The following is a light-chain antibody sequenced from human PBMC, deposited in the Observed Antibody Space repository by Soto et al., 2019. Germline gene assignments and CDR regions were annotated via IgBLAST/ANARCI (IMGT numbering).Light chain of an antibody. Sequence: EIVMTQSPGTLSLSPGDTATLSCRASQSLGSDLAWYQQKPGQAPRLLIFGASARPTGIPARISGSGSGTEFTLTISSLRSEDFAVYFYQQYYNWPRTFGQGTKVDIK. J-gene: IGKJ1*01. CDR1: QSLGSD. V-gene: IGKV3-15*01. CDR2: GAS. CDR3: QQYYNWPRT.